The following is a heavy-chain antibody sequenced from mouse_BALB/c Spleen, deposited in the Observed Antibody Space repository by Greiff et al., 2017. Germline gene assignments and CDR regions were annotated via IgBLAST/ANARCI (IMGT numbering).Heavy chain of an antibody. J-gene: IGHJ4*01. CDR2: IRLKSNKYAT. CDR3: TRRGGYYYAMDY. V-gene: IGHV6-6*02. Sequence: EVKLEESGGGLVQPGGSMKLSCVASGFTFSNYWMNWVRQSPEKGLEWVAEIRLKSNKYATHYAESVKGRFTISRDDSKSSVYLQMNNLRAEDTGIYYCTRRGGYYYAMDYWGQGTSVTVSS. CDR1: GFTFSNYW.